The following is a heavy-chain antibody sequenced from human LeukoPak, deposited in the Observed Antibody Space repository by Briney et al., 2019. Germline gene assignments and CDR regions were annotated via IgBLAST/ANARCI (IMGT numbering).Heavy chain of an antibody. CDR2: IYYSGST. CDR1: GGSISSYY. V-gene: IGHV4-59*01. CDR3: ARGYIVATPGWFDP. D-gene: IGHD5-12*01. Sequence: SETLSLTCTVSGGSISSYYWSWIRQPPGKGLEWIGYIYYSGSTNYNPSLKSRVTISVDTSKNQFSLKLSSVTAADTAVYYCARGYIVATPGWFDPWGQGTLVTVSS. J-gene: IGHJ5*02.